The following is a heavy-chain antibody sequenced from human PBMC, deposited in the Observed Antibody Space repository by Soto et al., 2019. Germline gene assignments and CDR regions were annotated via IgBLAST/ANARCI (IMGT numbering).Heavy chain of an antibody. CDR1: GYSFTSYW. Sequence: EVQLVQSGAEVKKPGESLKISCKGSGYSFTSYWIGWVRQMPGKGLEWMGIIYPGDSDTRYSPSFQGQVTISADKSISTAYLQWSSLKASDTAMYYCARHYRTIFGVERRDYYYYYMDVWGKGTTVTVSS. CDR3: ARHYRTIFGVERRDYYYYYMDV. J-gene: IGHJ6*03. CDR2: IYPGDSDT. V-gene: IGHV5-51*01. D-gene: IGHD3-3*01.